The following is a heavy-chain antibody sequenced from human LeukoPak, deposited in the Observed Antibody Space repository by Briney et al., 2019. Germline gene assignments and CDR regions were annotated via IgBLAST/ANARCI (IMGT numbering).Heavy chain of an antibody. CDR1: GFTFSSYE. J-gene: IGHJ4*02. Sequence: PGGSLRLSCAASGFTFSSYEMNWVRQAPGKGLEWVSYISSSGSTIYYADSVKGRFTISRDNAKNSLYLRMNSLRAEDTAVYYCARYRQWPRRYFNYWGQGTLVTVSS. D-gene: IGHD6-19*01. V-gene: IGHV3-48*03. CDR3: ARYRQWPRRYFNY. CDR2: ISSSGSTI.